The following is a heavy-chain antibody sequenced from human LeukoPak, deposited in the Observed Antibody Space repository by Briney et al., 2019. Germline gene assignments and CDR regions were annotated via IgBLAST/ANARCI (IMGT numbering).Heavy chain of an antibody. V-gene: IGHV1-69*13. CDR1: GGTFSSYA. Sequence: SVKVSCKASGGTFSSYAISWVRQAPGQGLEWMGGIIPIFGTANYAQKFQGRVTITADESTSTAYMELSSLRSEDTAVYYCARLRGPAAAMDPWGQGTLVTVSS. J-gene: IGHJ5*02. D-gene: IGHD6-13*01. CDR2: IIPIFGTA. CDR3: ARLRGPAAAMDP.